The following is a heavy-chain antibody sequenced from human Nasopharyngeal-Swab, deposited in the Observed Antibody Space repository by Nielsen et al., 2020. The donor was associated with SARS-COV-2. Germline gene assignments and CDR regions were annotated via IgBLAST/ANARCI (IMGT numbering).Heavy chain of an antibody. D-gene: IGHD6-13*01. V-gene: IGHV2-26*01. CDR2: IFSNDEK. CDR3: ARMEGSSSWYY. J-gene: IGHJ4*02. Sequence: WIRQPPGKALEWLAHIFSNDEKSYSTSLKSRLTISKDTSKSQVVLTMTNMDPVDTATYYCARMEGSSSWYYRGQGTLVTVSS.